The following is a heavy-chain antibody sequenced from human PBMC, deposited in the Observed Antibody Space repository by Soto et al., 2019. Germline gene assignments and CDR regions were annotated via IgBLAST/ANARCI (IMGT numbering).Heavy chain of an antibody. J-gene: IGHJ6*02. CDR1: GFTFSSYS. D-gene: IGHD6-13*01. CDR3: AREGSSWFYYYYGMDV. V-gene: IGHV3-48*01. CDR2: ISSSHSII. Sequence: EVQLVESGGDLVQPGGSLRLSCAGSGFTFSSYSFNWVRQAPGKGLEWVSYISSSHSIIYYADSVKGRFTISRDNAKNSRYLQRNSLRAEDTAVYYCAREGSSWFYYYYGMDVWGQGTTVTVSS.